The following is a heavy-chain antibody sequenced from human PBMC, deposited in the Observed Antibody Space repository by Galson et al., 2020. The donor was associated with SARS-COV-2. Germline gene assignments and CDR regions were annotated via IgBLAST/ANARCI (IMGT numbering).Heavy chain of an antibody. V-gene: IGHV4-4*02. Sequence: ASETLSLTCAVSGGSISSSNWWSWVRQPPGKGLEWIGEIYHSGSTNYNPSLKSRVTISVDKSKNQFSLKLTCVTAADTAVYYCARWKWLRGDFDYWGQGTLVTVSS. CDR2: IYHSGST. CDR1: GGSISSSNW. J-gene: IGHJ4*02. CDR3: ARWKWLRGDFDY. D-gene: IGHD3-22*01.